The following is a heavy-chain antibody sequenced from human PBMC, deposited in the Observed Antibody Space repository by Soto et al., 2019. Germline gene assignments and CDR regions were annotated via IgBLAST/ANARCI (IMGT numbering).Heavy chain of an antibody. CDR2: INPSSGGT. Sequence: QVQLVQSGAALKTPGASVKVSCKASGYTFTGHYMHWVRQAPGQGLEWMGWINPSSGGTNSAQRFHDRITMTRDTSISTVYMELSRLRSDDTAVYYCARGLLGIRADYWSGYTAFDFWGQGTVVAVSP. CDR3: ARGLLGIRADYWSGYTAFDF. D-gene: IGHD3-3*01. V-gene: IGHV1-2*02. CDR1: GYTFTGHY. J-gene: IGHJ3*01.